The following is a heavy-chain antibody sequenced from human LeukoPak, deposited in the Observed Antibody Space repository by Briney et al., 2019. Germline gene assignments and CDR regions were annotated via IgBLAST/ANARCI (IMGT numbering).Heavy chain of an antibody. D-gene: IGHD6-13*01. Sequence: GGSLRLSCAASGFTFSTYGMHWVRQAPGKGLEWVSSISSSSSYIYYADSVKGRFTISRDNAKNSLYLQMNSLRAEDTAVYYCARPRHGAAAAGGYYYGMDVWGQGTTVTVSS. CDR1: GFTFSTYG. CDR3: ARPRHGAAAAGGYYYGMDV. V-gene: IGHV3-21*01. CDR2: ISSSSSYI. J-gene: IGHJ6*02.